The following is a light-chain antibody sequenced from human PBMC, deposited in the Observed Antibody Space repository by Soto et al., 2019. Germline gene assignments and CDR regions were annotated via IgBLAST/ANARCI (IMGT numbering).Light chain of an antibody. CDR3: QQYGSFPYT. CDR2: GTS. V-gene: IGKV3-20*01. J-gene: IGKJ2*01. Sequence: EIVLTQSPGTLSLSPGERATLSCRTSQSVSSSYLAWYQQKPGQAPRLLIYGTSSRATGIPDTFSGSGSGTDFTLTISRLEPEDFAVYYCQQYGSFPYTFGQGTKLEIK. CDR1: QSVSSSY.